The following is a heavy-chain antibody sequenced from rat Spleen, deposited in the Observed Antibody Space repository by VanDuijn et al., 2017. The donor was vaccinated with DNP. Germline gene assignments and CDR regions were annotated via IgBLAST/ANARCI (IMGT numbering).Heavy chain of an antibody. J-gene: IGHJ2*01. CDR3: TTLVNY. CDR2: LTNSGGST. CDR1: GFTFSDYN. Sequence: EVQLVESGGGLVQPGRSLKLSCAASGFTFSDYNMAWVRQAPKKGLEWVASLTNSGGSTYYPDSVKGRFTISRDNEKSTLYLQMDSLRSEDTATYYCTTLVNYWGQGVMVTVSS. V-gene: IGHV5S10*01.